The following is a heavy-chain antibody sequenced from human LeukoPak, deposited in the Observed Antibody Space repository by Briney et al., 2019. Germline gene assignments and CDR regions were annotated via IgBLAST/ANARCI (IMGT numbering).Heavy chain of an antibody. CDR3: AKRGVVIRVILVGFHRAAYYFDS. D-gene: IGHD3-22*01. CDR1: GITLSNYG. CDR2: ISDSGGST. J-gene: IGHJ4*02. V-gene: IGHV3-23*01. Sequence: GGSLRLSCAVSGITLSNYGMSWVRQAPGKGLEWVAGISDSGGSTSYADSVKGRFTISRDNPKNTLYLQMNSLRAEDTAVYFCAKRGVVIRVILVGFHRAAYYFDSWGQGALVTVSS.